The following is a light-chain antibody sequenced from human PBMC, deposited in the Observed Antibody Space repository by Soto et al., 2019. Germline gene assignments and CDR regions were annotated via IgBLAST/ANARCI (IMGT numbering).Light chain of an antibody. J-gene: IGKJ4*01. CDR2: AVS. CDR3: QQYVSSPLT. V-gene: IGKV3-20*01. Sequence: EIVMTQSPGTLSLSPGERATLSCRASQSVSSSYLAWYQQIPGQAPRLLIYAVSSRATGIPDRFSGSGSGTDFTLTISRLEPEDFAVYYCQQYVSSPLTFGGGTKVDIK. CDR1: QSVSSSY.